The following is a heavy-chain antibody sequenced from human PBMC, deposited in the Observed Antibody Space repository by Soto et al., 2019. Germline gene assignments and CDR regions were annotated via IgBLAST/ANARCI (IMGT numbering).Heavy chain of an antibody. CDR3: AKDKTIAVARTVIWAY. J-gene: IGHJ4*02. CDR2: ISGSGGST. CDR1: GFTFSSYA. V-gene: IGHV3-23*01. D-gene: IGHD6-19*01. Sequence: EVQLLESGGGLVQPGGSLRLSCAASGFTFSSYAMSWVRQAPGKGLEWVSAISGSGGSTYYADSVKGRFTISRDNSKNTLYLQMNSLRAEDTAVYYCAKDKTIAVARTVIWAYWGQGTLVTVSS.